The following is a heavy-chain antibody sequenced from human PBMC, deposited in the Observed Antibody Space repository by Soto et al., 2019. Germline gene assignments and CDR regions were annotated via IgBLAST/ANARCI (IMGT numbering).Heavy chain of an antibody. CDR1: GGTFSSYA. D-gene: IGHD1-26*01. CDR2: IIPIFGTA. CDR3: ARGRGATSRYFDY. Sequence: SVKVSCKASGGTFSSYAISWGRQAPGQGLEWMGGIIPIFGTANYAQKFQGRVTITADKSTSTAYMELSSLRSEDTAVYYCARGRGATSRYFDYWGQGTLVTVSS. V-gene: IGHV1-69*06. J-gene: IGHJ4*02.